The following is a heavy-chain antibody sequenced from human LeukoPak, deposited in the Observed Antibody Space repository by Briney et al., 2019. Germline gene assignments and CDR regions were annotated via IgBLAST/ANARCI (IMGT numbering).Heavy chain of an antibody. Sequence: SQTLSLTCTVSGGSISSGGYYWSWIRQHPGKGLEWIGYIYYSGSTYYIPSLKSRVTISVDTSKNQFSLKLSSVTAADTAVYYCAREDGYSPSTDYWGQGTLVTVSS. V-gene: IGHV4-31*03. CDR1: GGSISSGGYY. D-gene: IGHD5-24*01. CDR2: IYYSGST. CDR3: AREDGYSPSTDY. J-gene: IGHJ4*02.